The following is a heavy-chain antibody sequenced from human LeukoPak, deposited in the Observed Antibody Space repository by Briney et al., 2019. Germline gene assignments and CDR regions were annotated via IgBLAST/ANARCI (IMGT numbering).Heavy chain of an antibody. CDR1: GGSISSSSYY. CDR3: ARPLVYCSSTSCSPFGAFDI. Sequence: SETLSLTCTVSGGSISSSSYYWGWIRQPPGKGLGWIGSIYYSGSTYYNPSLKSRVTISVDTSKNQFSLKLSSVTAADTAVYYCARPLVYCSSTSCSPFGAFDIWGQGTMVTVSS. J-gene: IGHJ3*02. V-gene: IGHV4-39*01. D-gene: IGHD2-2*01. CDR2: IYYSGST.